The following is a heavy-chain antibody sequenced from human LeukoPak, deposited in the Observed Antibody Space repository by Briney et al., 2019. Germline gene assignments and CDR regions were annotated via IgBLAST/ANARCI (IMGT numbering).Heavy chain of an antibody. CDR3: ARMCGDGDY. J-gene: IGHJ4*02. Sequence: TLSLTCTVSGGSVSSGSYYWSWIRQPPGKALEWLALIDWDDDKYYSTSLKTRLTISKDTSKNQVVLTMTNMDPVDTATYYCARMCGDGDYWGQGTLVTVSS. CDR2: IDWDDDK. V-gene: IGHV2-70*01. D-gene: IGHD4-17*01. CDR1: GGSVSSGSYY.